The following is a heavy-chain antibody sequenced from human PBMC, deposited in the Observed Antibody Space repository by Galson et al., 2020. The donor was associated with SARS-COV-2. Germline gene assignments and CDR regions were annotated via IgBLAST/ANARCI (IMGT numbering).Heavy chain of an antibody. J-gene: IGHJ6*02. CDR3: AREVMGIVVVVAANHYYGMDV. V-gene: IGHV1-2*02. Sequence: ASVKVSCKASGYTFTGYYMHWVRQAPGQGLEWMGWINPNSGGTNYAQKFQGRVTMTRDTSISTAYMELSRLRSDDTAVYYCAREVMGIVVVVAANHYYGMDVWGQGTSVTVSS. CDR2: INPNSGGT. D-gene: IGHD2-15*01. CDR1: GYTFTGYY.